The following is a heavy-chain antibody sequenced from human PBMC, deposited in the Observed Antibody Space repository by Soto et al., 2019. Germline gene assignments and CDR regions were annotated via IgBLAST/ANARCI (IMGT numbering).Heavy chain of an antibody. Sequence: EVQLLESGGGLVQPGGSLRLSCAASGFTFSSYAMNWVRQAPGKGLEWVSGISYGGGSTNYADSVKGRFTISRDNSKNKLYLQMISLRGEDTAVYYCAKGESYYYDSSGYWNYWGQGTLVTVSS. J-gene: IGHJ4*02. V-gene: IGHV3-23*01. CDR1: GFTFSSYA. CDR3: AKGESYYYDSSGYWNY. CDR2: ISYGGGST. D-gene: IGHD3-22*01.